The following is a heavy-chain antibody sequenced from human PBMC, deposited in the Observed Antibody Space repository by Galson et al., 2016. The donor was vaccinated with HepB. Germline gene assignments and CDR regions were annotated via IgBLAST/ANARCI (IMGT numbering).Heavy chain of an antibody. Sequence: SLRLSCAASGFTFSSCGMHWVRQAPGKGLEWVAVIWSDGINKYYADSVKGRFTISRDNSKNTLYLQMNSLRAEDTAVYYCARDNYYYDSSGYYYFDYWGQGTLVTVSS. CDR1: GFTFSSCG. V-gene: IGHV3-33*01. D-gene: IGHD3-22*01. CDR2: IWSDGINK. CDR3: ARDNYYYDSSGYYYFDY. J-gene: IGHJ4*02.